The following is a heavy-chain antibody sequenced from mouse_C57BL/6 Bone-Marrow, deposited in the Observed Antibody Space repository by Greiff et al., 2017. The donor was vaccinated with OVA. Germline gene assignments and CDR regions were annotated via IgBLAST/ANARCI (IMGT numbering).Heavy chain of an antibody. CDR2: ITPNNGGT. CDR1: GYTFTDYN. J-gene: IGHJ1*03. Sequence: EVQLQQSGPELVKPGASVKIPCKASGYTFTDYNMDWVKQSHGKSLEWIGDITPNNGGTIYNQKFKGKATLTVDKSSSTAYMELRSLTSEDTADYYCARGDDGYPYWYSDVWGTGTTVTVSS. V-gene: IGHV1-18*01. CDR3: ARGDDGYPYWYSDV. D-gene: IGHD2-3*01.